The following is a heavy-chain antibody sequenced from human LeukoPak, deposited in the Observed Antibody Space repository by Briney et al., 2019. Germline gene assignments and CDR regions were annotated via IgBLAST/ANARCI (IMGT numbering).Heavy chain of an antibody. V-gene: IGHV3-7*01. J-gene: IGHJ6*03. CDR3: ARSPDSTYYYYYMDV. D-gene: IGHD6-13*01. Sequence: GGSLRLSCAASGFTFSSYWMSWVRQAPGKGLEWVANIKQDGSEKYYVDSVKGRFTISRDNAKNSLYLQMNSLRAEDTAVYYCARSPDSTYYYYYMDVWGKGTTVTVSS. CDR1: GFTFSSYW. CDR2: IKQDGSEK.